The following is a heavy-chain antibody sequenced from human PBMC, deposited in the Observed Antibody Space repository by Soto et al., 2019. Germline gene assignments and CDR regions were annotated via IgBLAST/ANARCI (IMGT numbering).Heavy chain of an antibody. J-gene: IGHJ4*02. CDR2: ISYDGSNK. Sequence: QVQLVESGGGVVQPGRSLRLSCAASGFTFSYYAMHWVRQAPGKGLEWVAVISYDGSNKYYADSVKGRFTIPRDNSKNTLPLQMNSWRAEDTAVYYCAREGDSSGELGYWGQGTLVTVSS. CDR3: AREGDSSGELGY. V-gene: IGHV3-30-3*01. CDR1: GFTFSYYA. D-gene: IGHD3-22*01.